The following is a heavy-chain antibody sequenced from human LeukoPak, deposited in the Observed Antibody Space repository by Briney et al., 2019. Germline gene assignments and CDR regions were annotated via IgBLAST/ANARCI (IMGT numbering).Heavy chain of an antibody. CDR1: GHTFTSYD. CDR3: ARGTNWGDYYYYYYMDV. J-gene: IGHJ6*03. CDR2: MNPNSGNT. D-gene: IGHD7-27*01. Sequence: ASVKVSCKASGHTFTSYDINWVRQATGQGLEWMGWMNPNSGNTGYAQKFQGRVTMTRNTSISTAYMELSSLRSEGTAVYYCARGTNWGDYYYYYYMDVWGKGTTVTVSS. V-gene: IGHV1-8*01.